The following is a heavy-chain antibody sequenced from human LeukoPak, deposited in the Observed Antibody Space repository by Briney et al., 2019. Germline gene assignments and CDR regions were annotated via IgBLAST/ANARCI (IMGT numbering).Heavy chain of an antibody. V-gene: IGHV4-59*01. Sequence: SETLSLTCTVSGGSISSYYWSWIRQPPGKGLEWIGYIYYSGSTNYNPSLKSRVTISVDTSKNQFSLKLSSVTAADTAVYYCARAACSSTSCYFDYWGQGTLVTVSS. D-gene: IGHD2-2*01. CDR3: ARAACSSTSCYFDY. CDR2: IYYSGST. CDR1: GGSISSYY. J-gene: IGHJ4*02.